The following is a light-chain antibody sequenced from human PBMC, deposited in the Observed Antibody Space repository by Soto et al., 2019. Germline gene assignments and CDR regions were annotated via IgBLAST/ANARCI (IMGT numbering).Light chain of an antibody. J-gene: IGKJ4*01. CDR2: AAS. CDR3: QQSYSTPLT. CDR1: QSISSY. V-gene: IGKV1-39*01. Sequence: DIQMTQSPSSLSASVGDRVTITFLASQSISSYLNCYQQKPGKAPKLLIYAASSLQSGVPSRFSGSGSGTDFTLTISSLQPEDFATYYCQQSYSTPLTFGGGTKVDIK.